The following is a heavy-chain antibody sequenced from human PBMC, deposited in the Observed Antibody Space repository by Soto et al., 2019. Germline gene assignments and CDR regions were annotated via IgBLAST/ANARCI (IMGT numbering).Heavy chain of an antibody. CDR3: ARGRITIFGVVINRNWFDP. D-gene: IGHD3-3*01. CDR1: GGSFSGYY. J-gene: IGHJ5*02. V-gene: IGHV4-34*01. Sequence: NPSKTLSLTCAVYGGSFSGYYWSWIRQPPGKRLEWIGEINHSGSTNYNPSLKSRVTISVDTSKNQFSLKLSSVTAADTAVYYCARGRITIFGVVINRNWFDPWGQGTLVTVSS. CDR2: INHSGST.